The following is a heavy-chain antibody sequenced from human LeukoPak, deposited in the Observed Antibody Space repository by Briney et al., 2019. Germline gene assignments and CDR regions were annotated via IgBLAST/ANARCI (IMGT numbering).Heavy chain of an antibody. V-gene: IGHV3-30*18. J-gene: IGHJ3*02. CDR1: GFTFSSYG. CDR3: AKDRAVALFLDAFDI. D-gene: IGHD6-19*01. Sequence: GGSLRLSCAASGFTFSSYGMHWVRQAPGKGLEWVAVISYDGSNKYYADSVKGRFTISRDNSKNTLYLQMNSLRAEDTAVYYCAKDRAVALFLDAFDIWGQGTMVTVSS. CDR2: ISYDGSNK.